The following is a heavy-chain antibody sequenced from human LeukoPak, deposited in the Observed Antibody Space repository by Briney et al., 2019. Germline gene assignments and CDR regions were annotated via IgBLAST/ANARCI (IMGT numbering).Heavy chain of an antibody. Sequence: GGSLRLSCAASGFTFSDYSMSWIRQAPGKGLEWVSVISGGGGSTYYADSVKGRFTISRDNSKNTLYLQMNSLRAEDTAVYHCATSTVTTYYFDYWGQGTLVTVSS. J-gene: IGHJ4*02. V-gene: IGHV3-23*01. CDR3: ATSTVTTYYFDY. CDR1: GFTFSDYS. D-gene: IGHD4-17*01. CDR2: ISGGGGST.